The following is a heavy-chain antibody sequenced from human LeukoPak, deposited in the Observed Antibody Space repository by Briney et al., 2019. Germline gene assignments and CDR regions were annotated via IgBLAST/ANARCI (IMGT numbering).Heavy chain of an antibody. Sequence: PSQTLSLTCTVSGGPISSGSYYWSWIRQPAGKGLEWIGRIYTSGSTNYNPSLKSRVTISVDTSKNQFSLKLSSVTAADTAVYYCARGAFWSAYSGVDYWGQGTLVTVSS. CDR3: ARGAFWSAYSGVDY. V-gene: IGHV4-61*02. CDR2: IYTSGST. CDR1: GGPISSGSYY. J-gene: IGHJ4*02. D-gene: IGHD3-3*01.